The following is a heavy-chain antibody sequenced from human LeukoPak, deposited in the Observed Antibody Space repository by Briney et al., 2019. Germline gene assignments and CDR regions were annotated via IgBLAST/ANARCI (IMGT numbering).Heavy chain of an antibody. CDR2: ISDDGSNK. V-gene: IGHV3-30*04. Sequence: GGSLRLSCAASGFTFTNYSVYWVRQAPGKGLEWVALISDDGSNKYYADSVKGRFTISRDNSKNTLYLQMSSLRGEDTAVYYCARTYGSSADAFDIWGHGTMVTVSS. CDR1: GFTFTNYS. CDR3: ARTYGSSADAFDI. D-gene: IGHD6-6*01. J-gene: IGHJ3*02.